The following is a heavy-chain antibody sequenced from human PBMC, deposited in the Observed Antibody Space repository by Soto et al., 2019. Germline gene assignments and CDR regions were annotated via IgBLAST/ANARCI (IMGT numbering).Heavy chain of an antibody. Sequence: EVQLLESGGGLVQPGGSLRLSCAASGFTLNIYAMSWVRQAPGKGLECVSVISASGFTTYYADSVKGRFTISRDNSTNTLYVQMNSLRVEDTAVYYCAKHGGPYGTVKLSTPADIWGQGTVVTVAS. D-gene: IGHD4-17*01. CDR3: AKHGGPYGTVKLSTPADI. J-gene: IGHJ3*02. CDR2: ISASGFTT. V-gene: IGHV3-23*01. CDR1: GFTLNIYA.